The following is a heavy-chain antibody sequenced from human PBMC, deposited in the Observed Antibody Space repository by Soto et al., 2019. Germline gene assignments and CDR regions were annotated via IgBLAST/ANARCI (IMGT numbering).Heavy chain of an antibody. CDR3: ARKSISGPVPEADGV. V-gene: IGHV3-53*02. CDR1: GFSVGSNY. Sequence: EVQLVETGGGLIQPGGSLRLSCAASGFSVGSNYMTWVRQSPGKGLEWVSLIYSNGDTDYADSVEGRFSISRDNFKNTLYLQMKNLRAEDTAVYHCARKSISGPVPEADGVWGRGTLVTVSS. D-gene: IGHD2-8*01. J-gene: IGHJ4*02. CDR2: IYSNGDT.